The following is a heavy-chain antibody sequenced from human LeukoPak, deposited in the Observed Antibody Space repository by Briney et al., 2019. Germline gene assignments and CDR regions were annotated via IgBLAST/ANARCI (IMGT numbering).Heavy chain of an antibody. CDR3: ARVGGVFWNENMYDYSYYHVDV. J-gene: IGHJ6*03. Sequence: PSETLSLTCAVEGGSFSGYFWTWIRQSPGKGLEWIGEINKDGVAKYNPSLESRLIISTDTSKSQVSLRVTSVTAADSAVYYCARVGGVFWNENMYDYSYYHVDVWGNGTTVTVSS. D-gene: IGHD3-16*01. V-gene: IGHV4-34*01. CDR2: INKDGVA. CDR1: GGSFSGYF.